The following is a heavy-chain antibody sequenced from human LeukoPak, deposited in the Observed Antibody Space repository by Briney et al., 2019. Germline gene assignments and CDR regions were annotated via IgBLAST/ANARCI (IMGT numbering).Heavy chain of an antibody. CDR1: GFTFSTYP. V-gene: IGHV3-30*04. D-gene: IGHD3-3*01. CDR2: IADDGKDK. Sequence: PGRSLRLSCTASGFTFSTYPIHWVRQAPGKGLEWVAVIADDGKDKHYVESVKGRFTISRDNSKNTLYLQMNSLRAEDTAVYYCARAGLWSGYSFDYWGQGTLVTVSS. CDR3: ARAGLWSGYSFDY. J-gene: IGHJ4*02.